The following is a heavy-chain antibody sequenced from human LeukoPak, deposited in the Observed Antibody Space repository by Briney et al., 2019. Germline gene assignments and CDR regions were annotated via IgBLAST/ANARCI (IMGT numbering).Heavy chain of an antibody. V-gene: IGHV4-59*08. Sequence: SETLSLTCTVSGGSISSYYWSWIRQPPGKGLEWIGYIYYGGSTNYNPSLTSRVTISVDTSKNQFSLKLSSVTAADTAVYYCARGTGRVPFDYWGQGTLVAVSS. J-gene: IGHJ4*02. D-gene: IGHD3-10*01. CDR3: ARGTGRVPFDY. CDR2: IYYGGST. CDR1: GGSISSYY.